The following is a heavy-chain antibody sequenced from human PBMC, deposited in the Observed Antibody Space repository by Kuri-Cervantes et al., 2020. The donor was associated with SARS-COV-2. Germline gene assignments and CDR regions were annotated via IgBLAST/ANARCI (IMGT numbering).Heavy chain of an antibody. J-gene: IGHJ3*02. CDR3: ARQGRITMFGVVIRGFDI. CDR1: GGSISSSSYY. CDR2: IYYSGSM. Sequence: GSLRLSCTVSGGSISSSSYYWGWIRQPPGKGLEWIGNIYYSGSMYYNPSLESRVTISVDTSKNQFSLKLSSVTAADTAVYYCARQGRITMFGVVIRGFDIWGQGTMVTVSS. V-gene: IGHV4-39*01. D-gene: IGHD3-3*01.